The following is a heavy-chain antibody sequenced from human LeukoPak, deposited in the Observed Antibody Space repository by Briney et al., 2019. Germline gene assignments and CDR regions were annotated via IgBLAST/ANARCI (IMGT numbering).Heavy chain of an antibody. J-gene: IGHJ4*02. D-gene: IGHD2/OR15-2a*01. V-gene: IGHV4-59*08. Sequence: SETLSLTCTVSGGSMSGHWWSWIRQPPGKGLEWIGDIFYSGGTNNNSPLKSRLTMSLDTSKNQFSLKLSSVTAADTAMYYCARRNTADASIDFWGQGILVIASS. CDR2: IFYSGGT. CDR3: ARRNTADASIDF. CDR1: GGSMSGHW.